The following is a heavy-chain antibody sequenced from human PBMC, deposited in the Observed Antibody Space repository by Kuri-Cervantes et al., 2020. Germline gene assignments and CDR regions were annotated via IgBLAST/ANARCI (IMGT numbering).Heavy chain of an antibody. D-gene: IGHD6-13*01. Sequence: GESLKISCGASGFTFSNYAMSWVRQAPGKGLEWVSAISGSGGSTYYADSVKGRFTISRDNSKNTLYLQMNSLRAEDTAVYYCAKDRRQHDYWGQGTLVTVSS. CDR1: GFTFSNYA. CDR2: ISGSGGST. J-gene: IGHJ4*02. CDR3: AKDRRQHDY. V-gene: IGHV3-23*01.